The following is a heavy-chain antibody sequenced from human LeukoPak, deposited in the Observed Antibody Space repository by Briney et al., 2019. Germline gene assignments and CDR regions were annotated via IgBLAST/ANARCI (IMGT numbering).Heavy chain of an antibody. CDR3: ARGGSGYDWFDP. CDR1: GGSISSYY. Sequence: SETLSLTCTVSGGSISSYYWSWIRQPPGKGLEWIGYISYSGSTNYNPSLKSRVTISLDASKNQFSLRLSSVTAADTAVYYCARGGSGYDWFDPWGQGTLVTVSS. D-gene: IGHD5-12*01. J-gene: IGHJ5*02. CDR2: ISYSGST. V-gene: IGHV4-59*01.